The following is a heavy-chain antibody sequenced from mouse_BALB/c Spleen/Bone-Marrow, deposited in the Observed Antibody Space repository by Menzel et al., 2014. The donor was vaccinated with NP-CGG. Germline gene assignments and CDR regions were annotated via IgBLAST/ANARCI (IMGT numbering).Heavy chain of an antibody. CDR3: ARTYYDYDWFAY. CDR1: GYTFTSYW. CDR2: IDPSGSYT. Sequence: QVQLQQSGVEFVKPGASVKLSCKASGYTFTSYWMHWVKQRPGQGLEWIGEIDPSGSYTKYNQNFKGKATLTVDKSSSTAYMQLSSLTSEDSAVYCCARTYYDYDWFAYWGQGTLVTVSA. V-gene: IGHV1-69*02. J-gene: IGHJ3*01. D-gene: IGHD2-4*01.